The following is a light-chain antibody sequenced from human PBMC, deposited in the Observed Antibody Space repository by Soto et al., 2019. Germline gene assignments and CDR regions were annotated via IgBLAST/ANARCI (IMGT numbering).Light chain of an antibody. V-gene: IGKV1-33*01. J-gene: IGKJ4*01. CDR3: QHYHHLPPLS. CDR2: DAS. CDR1: QDIKNY. Sequence: DIQMTQSPSSLSASVGDRVTITCQASQDIKNYLNWYQQKPGKAPNLLIYDASNLKTGVPSRFSGSGSGTHFTFTTSSLQPEDIATYYCQHYHHLPPLSFGGGTKVEIK.